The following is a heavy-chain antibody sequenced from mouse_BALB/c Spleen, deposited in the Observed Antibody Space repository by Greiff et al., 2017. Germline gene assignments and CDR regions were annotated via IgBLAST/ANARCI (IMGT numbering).Heavy chain of an antibody. CDR2: ISSGSSTI. J-gene: IGHJ4*01. CDR3: ARGNPYYAMDY. Sequence: EVKLMESGGGLVQPGGSRKLSCAASGFTFSSFGMHWVRQAPEQGLEWVAYISSGSSTIYYADTVKGRFTISRDNPKNTLFLQMTSLRSEDTAMYYCARGNPYYAMDYWGQGTSVTVSS. CDR1: GFTFSSFG. V-gene: IGHV5-17*02.